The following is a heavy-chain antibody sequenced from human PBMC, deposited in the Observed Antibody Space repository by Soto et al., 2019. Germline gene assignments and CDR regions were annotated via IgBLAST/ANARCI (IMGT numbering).Heavy chain of an antibody. V-gene: IGHV3-30-3*01. CDR2: ISADGTNK. D-gene: IGHD6-13*01. CDR3: XRDKRSIPYRQRYGLDV. CDR1: GFTFTCSS. J-gene: IGHJ6*02. Sequence: PCGSRRISWAASGFTFTCSSLHWVRQTPGQGLEWVAIISADGTNKNYADSVKGRVIISSDNPTNTLYLRINSLTAEDSAVYYCXRDKRSIPYRQRYGLDVWGQGTTVTVSS.